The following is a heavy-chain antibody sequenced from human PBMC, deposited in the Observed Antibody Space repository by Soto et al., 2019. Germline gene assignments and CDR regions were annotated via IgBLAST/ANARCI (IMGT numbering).Heavy chain of an antibody. CDR3: VRQGIGNLHGLVDV. CDR2: VYYDGGS. Sequence: QVQLQESGPGLVKPSETLSLTCTVSGGSIDGRNCAWIRQTPGKGLEWLGYVYYDGGSSYNPSVKRRLTLSMDTSKSQFSLQLRSVTAADTAVYYCVRQGIGNLHGLVDVWGRGTTVTVSS. D-gene: IGHD3-10*01. J-gene: IGHJ6*02. V-gene: IGHV4-59*08. CDR1: GGSIDGRN.